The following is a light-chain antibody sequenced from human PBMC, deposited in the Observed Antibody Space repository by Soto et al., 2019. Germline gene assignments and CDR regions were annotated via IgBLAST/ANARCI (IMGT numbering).Light chain of an antibody. CDR1: QSVADNY. V-gene: IGKV3-20*01. CDR3: QQYGHSPRT. CDR2: AAS. Sequence: EIVMTQSPGTLSLSPGDRATLSCKASQSVADNYLAWYQQKPGQAPRLLIYAASRRAIGIPDTFSGSGSGTDFTLTITRLEPEDFALYYCQQYGHSPRTFGQGTKVDI. J-gene: IGKJ1*01.